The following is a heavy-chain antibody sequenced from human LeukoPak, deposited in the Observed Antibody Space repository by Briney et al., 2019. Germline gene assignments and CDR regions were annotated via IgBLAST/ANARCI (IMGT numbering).Heavy chain of an antibody. D-gene: IGHD6-13*01. CDR2: ISYDGSNK. CDR3: AKAPVHSHGSSWSLFDY. CDR1: GFTFSSYG. Sequence: GGSLRLSCAASGFTFSSYGMHWVRQAPGKGLEWVAVISYDGSNKYYADSVKGRFTISRDNSKNTLYLQMNSLRAEDTAVYYCAKAPVHSHGSSWSLFDYWGQGTLVTVSS. J-gene: IGHJ4*02. V-gene: IGHV3-30*18.